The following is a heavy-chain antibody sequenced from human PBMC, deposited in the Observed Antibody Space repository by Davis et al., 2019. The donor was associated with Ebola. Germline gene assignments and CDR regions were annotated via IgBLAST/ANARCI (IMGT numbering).Heavy chain of an antibody. D-gene: IGHD3-10*01. CDR3: ARHEEEGNDWFDP. J-gene: IGHJ5*02. CDR2: IYYRGIT. V-gene: IGHV4-59*08. CDR1: GGSINNYY. Sequence: SETLSLTFTVSGGSINNYYWSWIRQPPGKGLDWIGHIYYRGITNYNPSPKSRVTISVDSSKNQFSLELSSVPAADTAVYYCARHEEEGNDWFDPWGQGTLVTVSS.